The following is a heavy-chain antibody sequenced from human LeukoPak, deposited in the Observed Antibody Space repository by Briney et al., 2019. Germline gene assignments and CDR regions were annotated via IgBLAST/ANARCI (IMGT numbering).Heavy chain of an antibody. CDR1: GGSISSYY. V-gene: IGHV4-59*01. CDR2: IYYSGST. J-gene: IGHJ4*02. D-gene: IGHD6-13*01. CDR3: ARGGRIAAVDY. Sequence: SETLSLTCIASGGSISSYYWSWIRQPPGKGLEWLGYIYYSGSTTYNPSLKSRVTISVDTSKNQFSLKLSSVTSADTAFYYCARGGRIAAVDYWGQGTLVTVSS.